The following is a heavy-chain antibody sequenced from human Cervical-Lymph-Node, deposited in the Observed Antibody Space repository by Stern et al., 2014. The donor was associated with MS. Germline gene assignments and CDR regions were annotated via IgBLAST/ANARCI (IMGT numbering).Heavy chain of an antibody. CDR2: LYTSGRT. J-gene: IGHJ4*02. CDR1: SDSLSRFL. CDR3: ASAHYYSGSSKSLTYFEF. Sequence: QVQLQESGPGLVKPSGTLSLTCTVSSDSLSRFLLRWLRPPAGGGLEWIGRLYTSGRTDYNPSLQSRVTMSVDTTKTQFSLKLTSVTAADSAVYYCASAHYYSGSSKSLTYFEFWGQGTLVTVSS. D-gene: IGHD3-10*01. V-gene: IGHV4-4*07.